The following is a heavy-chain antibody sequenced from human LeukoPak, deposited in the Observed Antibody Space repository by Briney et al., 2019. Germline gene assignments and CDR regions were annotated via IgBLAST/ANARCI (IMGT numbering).Heavy chain of an antibody. J-gene: IGHJ4*02. Sequence: PGGSLRLSCAASGFTFSSYAMSWVRQAPGKGLEWVSGIDGSGDSTYYADSVKGRFTVSRDNSKNTLYLQMNSLRAEDTAVYYCAKDRNSVGSSYNYWGQGTLVTVSS. CDR2: IDGSGDST. CDR3: AKDRNSVGSSYNY. V-gene: IGHV3-23*01. CDR1: GFTFSSYA. D-gene: IGHD1-14*01.